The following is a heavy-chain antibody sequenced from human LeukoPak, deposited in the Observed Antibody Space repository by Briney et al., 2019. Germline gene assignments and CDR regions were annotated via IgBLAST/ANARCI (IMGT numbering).Heavy chain of an antibody. CDR2: IYYSGST. J-gene: IGHJ6*03. Sequence: SETLSLTCSASGDSISTSSYYWGWIRQPPGKGLEWIGTIYYSGSTYYNPSLTSRVTISVDTSKNQFSLKLSSVTAADTAVYYCARHKDYYYSYMDVWGKGTTVTISS. CDR1: GDSISTSSYY. CDR3: ARHKDYYYSYMDV. V-gene: IGHV4-39*01.